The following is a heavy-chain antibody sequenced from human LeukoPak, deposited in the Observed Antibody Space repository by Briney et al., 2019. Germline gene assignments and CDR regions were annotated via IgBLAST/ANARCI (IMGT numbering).Heavy chain of an antibody. CDR3: AREGGFYRPLDY. D-gene: IGHD3-3*01. Sequence: PSETLSLTCGVSGGSVISTNWWTWVRQPPGKGLEWIGEVHLDGRTNYNPSLESRLTISVGLSENHVSLKLTSVTAADTAVYYCAREGGFYRPLDYSGQGTLVTVSS. V-gene: IGHV4-4*02. CDR2: VHLDGRT. J-gene: IGHJ4*02. CDR1: GGSVISTNW.